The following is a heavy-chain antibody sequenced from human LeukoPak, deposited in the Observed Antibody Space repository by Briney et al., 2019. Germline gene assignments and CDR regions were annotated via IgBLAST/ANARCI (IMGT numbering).Heavy chain of an antibody. CDR1: GFTFISYW. CDR2: INGYGSST. CDR3: ARDAPGNTALDY. D-gene: IGHD5-18*01. V-gene: IGHV3-74*01. Sequence: GGSLRLSCAASGFTFISYWMHWVRHAPGKGLVWVPRINGYGSSTDFADSVKGRFTISRDNAKNTLYLQMNSLRAEDTAVYYCARDAPGNTALDYWGQGTLVTVSS. J-gene: IGHJ4*02.